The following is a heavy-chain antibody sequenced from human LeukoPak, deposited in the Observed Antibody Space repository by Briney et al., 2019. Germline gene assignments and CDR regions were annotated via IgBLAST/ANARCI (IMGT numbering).Heavy chain of an antibody. V-gene: IGHV1-2*04. Sequence: ASVKVSCKASGYTFTSYYMHWVRQAPGQGLEWMGWINPNSGGTNYAQKFQGWVTMTRDTSISTAYMELSRLRSDDTAVYYCARAQYQLLDNWFDPWGQGTLVTVSS. D-gene: IGHD2-2*01. CDR1: GYTFTSYY. CDR2: INPNSGGT. CDR3: ARAQYQLLDNWFDP. J-gene: IGHJ5*02.